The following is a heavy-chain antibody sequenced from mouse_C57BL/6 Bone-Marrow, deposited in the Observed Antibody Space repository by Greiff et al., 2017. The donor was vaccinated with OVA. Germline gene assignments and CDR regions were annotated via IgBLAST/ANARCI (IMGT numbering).Heavy chain of an antibody. CDR3: ERRAGWLLRGGYFDV. CDR1: GYTFTSYW. D-gene: IGHD2-3*01. V-gene: IGHV1-50*01. CDR2: IDPSDSYT. Sequence: VQLQQPGAELVKPGASVKLSCKASGYTFTSYWMQWVKQRPGQGLEWIGEIDPSDSYTNYNQKFKGKATLTVDTSSSTAYMQLSSLTSEDSAVYYCERRAGWLLRGGYFDVWGTGTTVTVSS. J-gene: IGHJ1*03.